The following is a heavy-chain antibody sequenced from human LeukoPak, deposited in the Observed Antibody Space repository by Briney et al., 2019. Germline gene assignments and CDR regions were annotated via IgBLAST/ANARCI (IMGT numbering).Heavy chain of an antibody. CDR2: INHNRNT. CDR1: GGSFSGFY. J-gene: IGHJ2*01. Sequence: SETLSLTCAVYGGSFSGFYWTWIRQPPGKGLEWIGQINHNRNTHYNPSLKSRVTISVDTSKNQSSLKLSSVTAADTAVYYCARVPKYFDLWGRGTLVTVSS. CDR3: ARVPKYFDL. V-gene: IGHV4-34*01.